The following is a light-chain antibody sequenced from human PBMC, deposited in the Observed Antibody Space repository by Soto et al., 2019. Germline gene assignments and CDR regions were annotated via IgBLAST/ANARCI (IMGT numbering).Light chain of an antibody. CDR2: EVT. CDR3: SSYTSASTLGYV. Sequence: SALTQPASVSGSPGQSITISCTGTSSDVGGYDYVSWYQQHPGKAPKLMIYEVTYRPSGISDRFSGSKSGNTASLTISGLQAEDEADYYCSSYTSASTLGYVFGTGTKVTVL. V-gene: IGLV2-14*01. CDR1: SSDVGGYDY. J-gene: IGLJ1*01.